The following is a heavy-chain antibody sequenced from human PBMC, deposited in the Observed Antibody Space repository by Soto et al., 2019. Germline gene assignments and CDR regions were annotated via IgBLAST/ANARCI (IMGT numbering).Heavy chain of an antibody. J-gene: IGHJ1*01. CDR2: IRSKGYGGTT. CDR3: ARVGSASLMVVVIADH. CDR1: GFTFGDYA. V-gene: IGHV3-49*05. Sequence: EVQVVESGGALVKPGRSLRLSCTTSGFTFGDYAMSWFRQAPGKGREWVGFIRSKGYGGTTQYAASVKGRFTISRDDSESIAYLQMDSLKTEDTALYYCARVGSASLMVVVIADHWGQGTQVTVSS. D-gene: IGHD2-15*01.